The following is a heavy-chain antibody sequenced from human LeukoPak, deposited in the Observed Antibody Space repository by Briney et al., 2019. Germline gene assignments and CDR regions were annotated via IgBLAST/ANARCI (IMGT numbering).Heavy chain of an antibody. CDR1: GGSFSGYY. CDR2: INHSGST. J-gene: IGHJ4*02. V-gene: IGHV4-34*01. CDR3: ARASSYYGSGSYYNAGDY. D-gene: IGHD3-10*01. Sequence: SETLSLTCAVYGGSFSGYYWSWIRQPPGKGLEWIGEINHSGSTNYNPSLKSRVTISVDTSKNQFSLKLSSVTAADTAVYYCARASSYYGSGSYYNAGDYWGQGTLVTVSS.